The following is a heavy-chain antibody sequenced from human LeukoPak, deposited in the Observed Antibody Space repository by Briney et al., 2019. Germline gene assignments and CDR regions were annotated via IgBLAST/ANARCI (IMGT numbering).Heavy chain of an antibody. J-gene: IGHJ4*02. CDR2: IYTSGST. CDR3: AGVDTAMVALDY. V-gene: IGHV4-4*07. Sequence: SETLSLTCTVSGGSISSYYWSWIRQPAGKGLEWIGRIYTSGSTNYNPSLKSRVTMSVDTSKNQFSLKLSSVTAADTAVYYCAGVDTAMVALDYWGQGTLVTVPS. D-gene: IGHD5-18*01. CDR1: GGSISSYY.